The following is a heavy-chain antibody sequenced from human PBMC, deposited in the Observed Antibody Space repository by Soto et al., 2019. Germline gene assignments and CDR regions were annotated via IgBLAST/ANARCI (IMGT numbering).Heavy chain of an antibody. CDR3: AKETGLSGYSYDPYNWFDP. D-gene: IGHD5-18*01. CDR2: ISSSGGST. CDR1: GFTFSSYA. V-gene: IGHV3-23*01. J-gene: IGHJ5*02. Sequence: PGGSLRLSCAASGFTFSSYAMSWVRQAPGKGLEWVSGISSSGGSTHYADSVKGRFTISRDNSKNTLYLQMNSLRAEDTAVYYCAKETGLSGYSYDPYNWFDPWGQGTLVTVSS.